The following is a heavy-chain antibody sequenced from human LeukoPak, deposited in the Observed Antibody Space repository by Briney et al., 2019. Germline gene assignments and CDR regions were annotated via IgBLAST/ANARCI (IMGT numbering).Heavy chain of an antibody. J-gene: IGHJ6*04. V-gene: IGHV3-73*01. D-gene: IGHD6-25*01. CDR3: THPAYYYNVDV. CDR2: IKTKADNYAT. CDR1: GLTFSVSA. Sequence: GGSLRLSCSASGLTFSVSAIHWVRQASGKGLEWVGRIKTKADNYATAYAASVKGRFTISRDDSTNTAYLQMNSLKTEDTAVYYCTHPAYYYNVDVWGKGTRSPSPQ.